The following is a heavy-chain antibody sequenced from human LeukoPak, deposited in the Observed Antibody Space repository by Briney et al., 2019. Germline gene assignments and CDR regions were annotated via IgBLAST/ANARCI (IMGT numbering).Heavy chain of an antibody. J-gene: IGHJ4*02. CDR1: GFGFSAYA. CDR2: ISGGGETA. V-gene: IGHV3-23*01. D-gene: IGHD3-22*01. CDR3: PRKYDASGYFDY. Sequence: GGSLRPSCVASGFGFSAYAMSWVRQAPGKGLEWVSAISGGGETAYYADSVKGRFTISRDNSKNTLYLQMNSLRAEDTAVYYCPRKYDASGYFDYWGRGTLVTVSS.